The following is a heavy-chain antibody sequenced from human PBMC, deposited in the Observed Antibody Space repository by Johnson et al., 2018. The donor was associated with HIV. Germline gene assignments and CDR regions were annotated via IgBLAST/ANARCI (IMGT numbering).Heavy chain of an antibody. CDR2: INWNGGST. Sequence: VQLVESGGGLVQPGGSLRLSCAASGFTVSSNYMSWVRQAPGKVLEWVSGINWNGGSTGYADSVKGRFTISRDNAKNSLYLQMNSLRAEDTAVYYCAKDGGELRLDAFDIWGQGTMVTVSS. J-gene: IGHJ3*02. V-gene: IGHV3-20*04. CDR1: GFTVSSNY. CDR3: AKDGGELRLDAFDI. D-gene: IGHD1-26*01.